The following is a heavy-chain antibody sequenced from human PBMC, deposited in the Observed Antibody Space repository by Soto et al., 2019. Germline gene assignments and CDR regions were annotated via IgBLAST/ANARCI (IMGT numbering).Heavy chain of an antibody. CDR3: ARQVGGSRFYFDS. CDR2: IYYSGST. J-gene: IGHJ4*02. V-gene: IGHV4-39*01. D-gene: IGHD2-15*01. Sequence: SETLSLTCTVSGGSISSIDSYWGWIRQPPGKGLEWIGSIYYSGSTYYNPSLKSRVTISVDTSKNQFSLKVNSVTAADTAVYFCARQVGGSRFYFDSWGQGTLVTV. CDR1: GGSISSIDSY.